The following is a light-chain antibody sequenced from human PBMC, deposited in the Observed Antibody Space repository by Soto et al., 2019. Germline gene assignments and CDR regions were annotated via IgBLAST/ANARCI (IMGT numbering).Light chain of an antibody. CDR2: DVS. CDR1: SSDVGAYNY. V-gene: IGLV2-11*01. Sequence: QSALTQPRSVSGSPGQSVTISCTGTSSDVGAYNYVSWYQQHPGKAPKVMIYDVSERPSGVPHRFSGSKSGNTASLTISGIQAGDEADYYCCSYAGSYTPVVFGGGTKLT. J-gene: IGLJ2*01. CDR3: CSYAGSYTPVV.